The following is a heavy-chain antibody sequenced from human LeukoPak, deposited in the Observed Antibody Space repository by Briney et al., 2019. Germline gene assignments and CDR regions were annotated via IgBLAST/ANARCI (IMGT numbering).Heavy chain of an antibody. CDR2: IYYSGST. Sequence: SETLSLTCTVSGGSISSGDYYWSWIRQPPGKGLEWIGYIYYSGSTYYNPSLKSRVTMSLDTSKNHVSLRLSSVTAADTAFYYCARDFYDMNGYEGYLNLWGRGALIIVSS. CDR3: ARDFYDMNGYEGYLNL. CDR1: GGSISSGDYY. D-gene: IGHD2/OR15-2a*01. V-gene: IGHV4-30-4*02. J-gene: IGHJ2*01.